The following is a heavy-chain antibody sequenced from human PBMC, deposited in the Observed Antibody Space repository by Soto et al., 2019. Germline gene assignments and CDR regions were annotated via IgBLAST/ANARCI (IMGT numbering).Heavy chain of an antibody. Sequence: SETLSLTCFVSGGSISSTNWWSWVRQPPGKGLEWIGEIYPSGITNYNPSLGSRVTLSIDKSKNQLSLRLSSVTAADTAVYYCARDRDNGLLLRYGMDVWGQGTTVTVSS. CDR2: IYPSGIT. CDR1: GGSISSTNW. J-gene: IGHJ6*02. D-gene: IGHD1-20*01. V-gene: IGHV4-4*02. CDR3: ARDRDNGLLLRYGMDV.